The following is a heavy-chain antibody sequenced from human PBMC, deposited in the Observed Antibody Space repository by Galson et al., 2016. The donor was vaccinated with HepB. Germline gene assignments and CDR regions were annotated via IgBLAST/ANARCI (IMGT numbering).Heavy chain of an antibody. CDR2: IYWDDDK. CDR3: AHRRVASRPFDY. D-gene: IGHD6-6*01. V-gene: IGHV2-5*02. J-gene: IGHJ4*02. Sequence: PALVTPTQTVTLTCTFSGFSVNTNGVGVGWLRQPPGKALEWLALIYWDDDKRYSPSLTTRLTITRGTSKNQVVLTMTNMDPVDSATYYCAHRRVASRPFDYWGQGILVTVSS. CDR1: GFSVNTNGVG.